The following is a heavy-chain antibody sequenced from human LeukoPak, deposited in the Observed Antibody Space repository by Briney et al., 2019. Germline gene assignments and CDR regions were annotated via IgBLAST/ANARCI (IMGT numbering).Heavy chain of an antibody. D-gene: IGHD3-10*01. J-gene: IGHJ4*02. Sequence: PGGSLRLSCAASGFTFSSYGMHWVRQAPGKGLEWVAVISYDGSNKYYADSVKGRFTISRDNSKNTLYLQMNSLRAEDTAVYCCARSIMVRGVIGNYFDYWGQGSLVIVSS. V-gene: IGHV3-30*03. CDR1: GFTFSSYG. CDR3: ARSIMVRGVIGNYFDY. CDR2: ISYDGSNK.